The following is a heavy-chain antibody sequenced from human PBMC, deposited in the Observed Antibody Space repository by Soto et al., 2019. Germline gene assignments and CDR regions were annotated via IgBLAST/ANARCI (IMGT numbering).Heavy chain of an antibody. CDR3: ARLIREQWGRGYNWFGP. CDR2: ISAYNGNT. J-gene: IGHJ5*02. D-gene: IGHD1-26*01. CDR1: GYTFTSYG. Sequence: ASVKVSCKASGYTFTSYGISWVRQAPGQGLEWMGWISAYNGNTNYAQKLQGRVTMTTDTSTSTAYMELRSLRSDDTAVYYCARLIREQWGRGYNWFGPWGQGTLVTVAS. V-gene: IGHV1-18*01.